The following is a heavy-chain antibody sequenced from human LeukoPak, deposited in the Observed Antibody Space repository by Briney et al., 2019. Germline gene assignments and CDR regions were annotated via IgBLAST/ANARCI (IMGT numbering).Heavy chain of an antibody. Sequence: SVKVSCXASGGTFSSYAISWVRQAPRQGLEWMGRIIPIFGTANYAQKFQGRVTITTDESTSTAYMELSSLRSEDTAVYYCARAPRSYALYSGSYWSAFDIWGQGTMVTVSS. CDR3: ARAPRSYALYSGSYWSAFDI. J-gene: IGHJ3*02. V-gene: IGHV1-69*05. D-gene: IGHD1-26*01. CDR1: GGTFSSYA. CDR2: IIPIFGTA.